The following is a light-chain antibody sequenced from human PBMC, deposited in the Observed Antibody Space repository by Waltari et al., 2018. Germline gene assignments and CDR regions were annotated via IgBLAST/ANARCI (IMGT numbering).Light chain of an antibody. V-gene: IGLV2-14*03. CDR3: SSYTRTNTLV. CDR1: NRHVGAFNF. Sequence: QSALTQPASVSGSPGQSITISCTGTNRHVGAFNFVSWFQQHPGKAPKLLIYDVTKRPSGVSNRFSGSKSGNTASLTISGLQTEDEAEYYCSSYTRTNTLVFGGGSRLTVL. CDR2: DVT. J-gene: IGLJ2*01.